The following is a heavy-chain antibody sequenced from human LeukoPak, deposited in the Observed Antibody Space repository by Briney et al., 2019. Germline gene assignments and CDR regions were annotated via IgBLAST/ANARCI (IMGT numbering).Heavy chain of an antibody. CDR1: GGSISSGSYY. V-gene: IGHV4-61*02. CDR3: ARGRYDSSGQGAFDI. J-gene: IGHJ3*02. D-gene: IGHD3-22*01. Sequence: PSQTLSLTCTVSGGSISSGSYYWSWIRQPAGKGLEWIGRFYTSGNTNYNPSLKSRVTISVDTSKNQFSLKLSSVTAADTAVYYCARGRYDSSGQGAFDIWGQGTMVTVSS. CDR2: FYTSGNT.